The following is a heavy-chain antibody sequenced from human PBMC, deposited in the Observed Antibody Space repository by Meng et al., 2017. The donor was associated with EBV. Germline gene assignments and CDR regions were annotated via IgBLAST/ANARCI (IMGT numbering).Heavy chain of an antibody. V-gene: IGHV1-8*01. CDR1: GYTFTSYD. D-gene: IGHD3-16*02. CDR2: INPNSGNT. J-gene: IGHJ6*02. CDR3: ARSRPYDYVWGSYRRYYYYGMDV. Sequence: VHVVRSGAEVKKPGDSVKVSCTASGYTFTSYDINWVRQATGQGLEWMGWINPNSGNTGYAQKFQGRVTMTRNTSISTAYMELSSLRSEDTAVYYCARSRPYDYVWGSYRRYYYYGMDVWGQGTTVTVSS.